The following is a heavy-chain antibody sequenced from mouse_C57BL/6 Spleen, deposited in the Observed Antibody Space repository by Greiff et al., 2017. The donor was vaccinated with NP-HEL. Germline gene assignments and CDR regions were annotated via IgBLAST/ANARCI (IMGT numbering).Heavy chain of an antibody. J-gene: IGHJ2*01. CDR2: ISDGGSYT. Sequence: EVHLVESGGGLVKPGGSLKLSCAASGFTFSSYAMSWVRQTPEKRLEWVATISDGGSYTYYPDNVKGRFTISRDNAKNNLYLQMSHLKSEDTAMYYCARDALYYGSNDYWGQGTTLTVSS. CDR3: ARDALYYGSNDY. CDR1: GFTFSSYA. D-gene: IGHD1-1*01. V-gene: IGHV5-4*01.